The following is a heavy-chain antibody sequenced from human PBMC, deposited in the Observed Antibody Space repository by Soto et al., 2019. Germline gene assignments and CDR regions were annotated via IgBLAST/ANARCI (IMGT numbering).Heavy chain of an antibody. Sequence: NPSETLSLTCTVSGGSISSYYWSWIRQPPGKGLEWIGYIYYSGSTNYNPSHKSRITISVDTSKNQFSLKLSSVTAADTAVYYCARRWGPTFDFWGQGTLVTVSS. J-gene: IGHJ4*02. V-gene: IGHV4-59*01. CDR3: ARRWGPTFDF. D-gene: IGHD1-26*01. CDR1: GGSISSYY. CDR2: IYYSGST.